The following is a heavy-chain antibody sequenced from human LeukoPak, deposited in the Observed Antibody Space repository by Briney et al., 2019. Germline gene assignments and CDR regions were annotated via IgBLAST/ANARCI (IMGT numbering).Heavy chain of an antibody. Sequence: SETLSLTCAVYGGSFSGYYWSWIRQPPGKGLEWIGEINHSGSTNYNPSLKSRVTISVDTSKNQFSLKLSSVTAADTAVYYCARGSFSWSRLELGYYYYCMDVWGQGTTVTVSS. CDR3: ARGSFSWSRLELGYYYYCMDV. CDR1: GGSFSGYY. CDR2: INHSGST. J-gene: IGHJ6*02. V-gene: IGHV4-34*01. D-gene: IGHD1-26*01.